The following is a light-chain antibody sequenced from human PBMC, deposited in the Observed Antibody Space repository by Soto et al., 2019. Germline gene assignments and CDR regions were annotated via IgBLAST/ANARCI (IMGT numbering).Light chain of an antibody. Sequence: ITMTQSPSSLSASVGARVTIXFQATQDIRKYLNWYQQKPGKAPKLLIYDASSLETGVPSRFSGSGSGTDFTFTISRLQPEDIATYYCQQYENLPTFGQGTRLENK. CDR2: DAS. V-gene: IGKV1-33*01. CDR1: QDIRKY. CDR3: QQYENLPT. J-gene: IGKJ5*01.